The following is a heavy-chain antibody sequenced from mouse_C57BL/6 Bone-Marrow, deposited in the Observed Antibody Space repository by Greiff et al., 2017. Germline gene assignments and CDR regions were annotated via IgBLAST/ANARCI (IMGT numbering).Heavy chain of an antibody. Sequence: EVKLMESGPVLVKPGASVKMSCKASGYTFTDYYMNWVKQSHGKSLEWIGVINPYNGGTSYNQKFKGKATLTVDKSSSTAYMELNSLTSEDSAVYYCARRTMNYAMDYWGQGTSVTVSS. CDR2: INPYNGGT. D-gene: IGHD2-4*01. CDR3: ARRTMNYAMDY. V-gene: IGHV1-19*01. J-gene: IGHJ4*01. CDR1: GYTFTDYY.